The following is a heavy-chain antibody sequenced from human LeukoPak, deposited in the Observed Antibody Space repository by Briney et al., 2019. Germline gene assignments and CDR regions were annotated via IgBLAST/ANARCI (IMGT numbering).Heavy chain of an antibody. D-gene: IGHD5-24*01. CDR3: ARDVGDGYAEDY. V-gene: IGHV1-46*01. Sequence: GASVKVSCKASGYTFTSYYMHWVRQAPGQGLEWMGIINPSGGSASYAQKFQGRVTMTRDTSTSTVYMELSSLRSEDTAVYYCARDVGDGYAEDYWGQGTLVTVSS. J-gene: IGHJ4*02. CDR1: GYTFTSYY. CDR2: INPSGGSA.